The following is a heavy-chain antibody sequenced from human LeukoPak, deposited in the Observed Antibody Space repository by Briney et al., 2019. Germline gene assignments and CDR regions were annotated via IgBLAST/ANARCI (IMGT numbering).Heavy chain of an antibody. D-gene: IGHD2-2*01. J-gene: IGHJ4*02. CDR1: GYSFTSYW. CDR2: IYPGDSDT. CDR3: ARAPYCSSTSCYLADY. V-gene: IGHV5-51*01. Sequence: GESLKTSCKGSGYSFTSYWIGWVRQMPGKGLEWMGIIYPGDSDTRYSPSFQGQVTISADKSISTAYLQWSSLKASDTAMYYCARAPYCSSTSCYLADYWGQGTLVTVSS.